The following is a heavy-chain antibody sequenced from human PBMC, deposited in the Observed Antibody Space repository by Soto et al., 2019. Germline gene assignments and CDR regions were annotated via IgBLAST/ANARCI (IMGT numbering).Heavy chain of an antibody. CDR1: GFTFGNYG. Sequence: GGSLRLSCETSGFTFGNYGMGWVRQAPGKGLYWVSGISSSSRRTYYADSVRGRFTISRDNSKNTLYLQMNSLRAEDKAVYYCARDIHPRDSGWYGYHYYYGMDVWGQGTTVTVSS. CDR2: ISSSSRRT. CDR3: ARDIHPRDSGWYGYHYYYGMDV. V-gene: IGHV3-23*01. J-gene: IGHJ6*01. D-gene: IGHD6-19*01.